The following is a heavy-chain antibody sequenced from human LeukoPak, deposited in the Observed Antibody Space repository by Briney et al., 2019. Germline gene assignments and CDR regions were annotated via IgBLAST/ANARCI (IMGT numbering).Heavy chain of an antibody. J-gene: IGHJ4*02. V-gene: IGHV4-59*01. CDR2: IYYSGST. CDR1: GGSISSYY. CDR3: ARDNYGSGSYLNY. Sequence: PSETLSLTCTVSGGSISSYYWSWIRQPPGKGLEWIGHIYYSGSTNYNPSLKSRVTISVDTSKNQFSLKLSSVTAADTAVYYCARDNYGSGSYLNYWGQGTLVTVSS. D-gene: IGHD3-10*01.